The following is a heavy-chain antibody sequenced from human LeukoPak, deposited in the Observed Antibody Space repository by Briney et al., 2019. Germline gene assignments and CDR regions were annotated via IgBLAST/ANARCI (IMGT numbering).Heavy chain of an antibody. J-gene: IGHJ4*02. V-gene: IGHV5-51*01. CDR1: GYSFTSYW. D-gene: IGHD5-18*01. Sequence: GESLKISCKGSGYSFTSYWIGWVRQMPGKGLEWMVIIYPGDSDTRYSPSFQGQVTISADKSISTAYLQWSSLKASDTAMYYCARQTVGYSYGRPFDYWGQGTLVTVSS. CDR3: ARQTVGYSYGRPFDY. CDR2: IYPGDSDT.